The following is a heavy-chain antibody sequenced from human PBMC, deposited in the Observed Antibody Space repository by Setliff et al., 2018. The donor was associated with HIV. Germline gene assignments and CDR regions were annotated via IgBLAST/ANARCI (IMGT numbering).Heavy chain of an antibody. J-gene: IGHJ4*02. D-gene: IGHD7-27*01. CDR2: IWYDGNNK. V-gene: IGHV3-30*07. CDR1: GFIFSTYA. Sequence: PGGSLRLSCTASGFIFSTYAMHWVRQAPGKGLEWVAVIWYDGNNKYYADSVKGRFTISRDNSKNSLYLQMNSLRVEDTALYYCARDLNWGFDYWGQGTLVTVSS. CDR3: ARDLNWGFDY.